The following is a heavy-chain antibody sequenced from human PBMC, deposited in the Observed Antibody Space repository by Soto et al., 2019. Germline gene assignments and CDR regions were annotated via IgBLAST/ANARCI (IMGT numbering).Heavy chain of an antibody. CDR2: INHSGST. CDR3: ASKWLRKRGGPYYFDY. V-gene: IGHV4-34*01. D-gene: IGHD5-12*01. Sequence: PSETLSLTCAVYGGSFSGYDWSWIRQPPGKGLEWIGEINHSGSTNYNPSPKSRVTISVDTSKNQFSLKLSSVTAADTAVYYRASKWLRKRGGPYYFDYWGQGTLLTVSS. J-gene: IGHJ4*02. CDR1: GGSFSGYD.